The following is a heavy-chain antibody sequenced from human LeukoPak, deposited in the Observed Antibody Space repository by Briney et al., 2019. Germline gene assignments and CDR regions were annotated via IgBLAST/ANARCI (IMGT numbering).Heavy chain of an antibody. D-gene: IGHD4-17*01. V-gene: IGHV4-34*01. CDR1: GGSFSGYY. Sequence: SETLSLTCAVYGGSFSGYYWSWIRQPPGKGLEWIGEINHSGGTNYNPSLKSRVTISVDTSKNQFSLKLSSVTAADTAVYYCAGLFDYGDSRYYYYYMDVWGKGTTVTVSS. J-gene: IGHJ6*03. CDR3: AGLFDYGDSRYYYYYMDV. CDR2: INHSGGT.